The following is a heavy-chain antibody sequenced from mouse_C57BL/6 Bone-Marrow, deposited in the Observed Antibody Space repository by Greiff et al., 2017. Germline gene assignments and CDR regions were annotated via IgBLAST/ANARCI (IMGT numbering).Heavy chain of an antibody. CDR2: IYPGDGDT. J-gene: IGHJ3*01. CDR3: ARRRFAY. V-gene: IGHV1-82*01. Sequence: QVQLQQPGPELVKPGASVKLSCTASGYAFSSSWMNWVKQRPGKGLEWIGRIYPGDGDTNDNGKFKGKATLTADKSSSTAYMQLSSLTAEDSAVYFCARRRFAYWGQGTLVTVSA. CDR1: GYAFSSSW.